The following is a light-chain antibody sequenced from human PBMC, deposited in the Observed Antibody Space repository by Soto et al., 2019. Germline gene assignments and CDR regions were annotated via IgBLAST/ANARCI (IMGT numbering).Light chain of an antibody. J-gene: IGLJ1*01. V-gene: IGLV2-14*03. CDR3: ISYTSSSPYV. Sequence: QSALTQPASVSGSPGQSITISCTGTSSDVGGYNYASWYQHHPGKAPKLIIFDVSNRPSGISNRFSGSKSGNTASLTISGLQAEDEADYYCISYTSSSPYVFGTGTKVTVL. CDR1: SSDVGGYNY. CDR2: DVS.